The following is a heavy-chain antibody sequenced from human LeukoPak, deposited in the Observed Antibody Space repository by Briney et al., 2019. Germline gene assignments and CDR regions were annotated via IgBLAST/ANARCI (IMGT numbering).Heavy chain of an antibody. CDR1: GYMFAVFG. Sequence: GASVKVSCKASGYMFAVFGITWVRQAPGQGLEWMGGIRVHNGDTSYAQKFQGRLTMTTDTSATTAYMELRSLKSDDTAVYYCARDRYDVGVAFDLWGQGTMVTVSS. V-gene: IGHV1-18*01. CDR3: ARDRYDVGVAFDL. D-gene: IGHD3-9*01. CDR2: IRVHNGDT. J-gene: IGHJ3*01.